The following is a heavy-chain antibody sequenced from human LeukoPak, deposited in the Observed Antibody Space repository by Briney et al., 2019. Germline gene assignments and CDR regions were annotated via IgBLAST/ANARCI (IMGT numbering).Heavy chain of an antibody. D-gene: IGHD3-16*01. CDR2: MSGSGDNT. Sequence: PGGSLKLSSAASGFTSSSYAVSWVRQAPRKGLEWVSGMSGSGDNTYYADSVKGRFTISRNISKNTLYLQMNSLRAEDTALYYCAKDSLPSYGGYFDYWGQGTLVTVSS. CDR3: AKDSLPSYGGYFDY. V-gene: IGHV3-23*01. J-gene: IGHJ4*02. CDR1: GFTSSSYA.